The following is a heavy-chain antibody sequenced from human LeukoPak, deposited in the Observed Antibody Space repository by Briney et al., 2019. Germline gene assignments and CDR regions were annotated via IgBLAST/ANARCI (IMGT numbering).Heavy chain of an antibody. J-gene: IGHJ4*02. Sequence: SETLSLTCTVSGGSISSYYWSWIRQPAGKGLEWIGRIYTSGSTGYNPSLKSRVTMSVDTSKNQFSLKLSSVTAADTAVYYCARVDLRVAYFDNWGQGTLVTVSS. CDR3: ARVDLRVAYFDN. V-gene: IGHV4-4*07. CDR2: IYTSGST. D-gene: IGHD2-2*03. CDR1: GGSISSYY.